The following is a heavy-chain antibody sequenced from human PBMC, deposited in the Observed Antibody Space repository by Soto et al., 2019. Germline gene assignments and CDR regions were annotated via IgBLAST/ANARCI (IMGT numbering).Heavy chain of an antibody. J-gene: IGHJ4*02. CDR2: ISYDGSNK. CDR3: ARAGYNWNDGQIFDY. Sequence: PGGSLRLSCAASGFTFSSYAMHWVRQAPGKGLEWVAVISYDGSNKYYADSVKGRFTISRDNSKNTLYLQMNSLRAEDTAVYYCARAGYNWNDGQIFDYWGQGTLVTVSS. CDR1: GFTFSSYA. V-gene: IGHV3-30-3*01. D-gene: IGHD1-20*01.